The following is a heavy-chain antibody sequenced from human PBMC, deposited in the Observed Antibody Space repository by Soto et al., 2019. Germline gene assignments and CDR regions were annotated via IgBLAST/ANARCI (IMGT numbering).Heavy chain of an antibody. Sequence: QVQLVESGGGVVQPGRSLRHSCAASDFTFSRHGMHWVRQAPGQGLQWVGVIWSDGSNEVYADSVKGRFIISRDNSKNILYLQMNSLRAEDTAVYYCARERTFGDNKHNYMDVWGTGITVTVSS. CDR2: IWSDGSNE. D-gene: IGHD3-10*01. CDR1: DFTFSRHG. J-gene: IGHJ6*03. CDR3: ARERTFGDNKHNYMDV. V-gene: IGHV3-33*01.